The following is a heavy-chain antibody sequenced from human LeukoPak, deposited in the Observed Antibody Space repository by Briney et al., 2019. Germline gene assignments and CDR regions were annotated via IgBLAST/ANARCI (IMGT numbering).Heavy chain of an antibody. CDR1: GGTFSSYA. CDR3: ARGGNGYYDSSGYYFGDY. Sequence: ASVKVSCKASGGTFSSYAISWVRQAPGQGLEWMGGIIPIFGTANYAQKFQGRVTITADASTSTAYMELSSLRSEDTAVYYCARGGNGYYDSSGYYFGDYWGQGTLVTVSS. V-gene: IGHV1-69*13. J-gene: IGHJ4*02. D-gene: IGHD3-22*01. CDR2: IIPIFGTA.